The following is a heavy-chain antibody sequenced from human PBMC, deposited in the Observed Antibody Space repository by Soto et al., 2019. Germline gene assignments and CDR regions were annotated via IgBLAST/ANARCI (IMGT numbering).Heavy chain of an antibody. D-gene: IGHD2-15*01. CDR3: ARDVGENTDY. Sequence: ASVKVSCKASGYTFTDYYMHWVRQAPGQGLEWMGIIDPNGGSTSYAQKFQGRVTMTRDTSTSTVYMELSSLRSEDTAVYYCARDVGENTDYWGQGTLVTVSS. V-gene: IGHV1-46*03. CDR2: IDPNGGST. J-gene: IGHJ4*02. CDR1: GYTFTDYY.